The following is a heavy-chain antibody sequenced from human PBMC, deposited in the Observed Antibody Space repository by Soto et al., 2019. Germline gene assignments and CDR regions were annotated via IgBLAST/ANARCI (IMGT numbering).Heavy chain of an antibody. V-gene: IGHV4-59*01. CDR1: GASISRYF. J-gene: IGHJ5*02. CDR3: ARVAGFGDPFDP. Sequence: SETLSLTCTVSGASISRYFWSWIRQPPGKGLEWIGYIYYTGSTNYNPSLKSRVTISVDTSKNQFSLNLSSVTAADTAVYYCARVAGFGDPFDPWGQGILVTVSS. D-gene: IGHD3-10*01. CDR2: IYYTGST.